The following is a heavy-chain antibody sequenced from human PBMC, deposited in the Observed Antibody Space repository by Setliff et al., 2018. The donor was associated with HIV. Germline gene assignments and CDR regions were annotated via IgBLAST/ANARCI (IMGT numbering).Heavy chain of an antibody. CDR2: ISPYNGNT. Sequence: ASVKVSCKASGYNFDDNSINWVRQAPGQGLEWMGWISPYNGNTRYSQKFQGRVTMTTDTSTSTAYMEVRGLRSDDTAVYYCARSLLGLIVPSAQGIWYYFDYWGRGTLVTVSS. CDR1: GYNFDDNS. CDR3: ARSLLGLIVPSAQGIWYYFDY. V-gene: IGHV1-18*01. D-gene: IGHD2-8*01. J-gene: IGHJ4*02.